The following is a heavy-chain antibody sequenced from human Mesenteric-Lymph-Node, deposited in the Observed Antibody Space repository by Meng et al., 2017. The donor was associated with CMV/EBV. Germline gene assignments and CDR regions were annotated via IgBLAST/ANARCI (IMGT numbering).Heavy chain of an antibody. CDR3: ARGRYCTDTSCYFDY. J-gene: IGHJ4*02. Sequence: SETLSLTCAVYGGSFSGYYWSWIRQPPGKGLEWIGEINHSGSTNYNPSLKSRVTISVDTSKNQFSLKLSSVTAADTAVYYCARGRYCTDTSCYFDYWGRGALVTVSS. V-gene: IGHV4-34*01. CDR2: INHSGST. CDR1: GGSFSGYY. D-gene: IGHD2-8*02.